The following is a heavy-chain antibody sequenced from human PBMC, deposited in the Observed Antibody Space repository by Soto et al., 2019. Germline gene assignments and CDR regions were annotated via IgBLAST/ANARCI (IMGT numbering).Heavy chain of an antibody. Sequence: QITLKESGPTLVKPTQTLTLTCTVSGFSLSTSGVGVGWIRQPPGKALEWLAIIYWDNDKRYSPSLKSRLTITRDTSKKQVVLTMTDMDPVDTATYYCAHRRDDILTADYWYFDLWGRGSLVTVSS. V-gene: IGHV2-5*02. D-gene: IGHD3-9*01. J-gene: IGHJ2*01. CDR3: AHRRDDILTADYWYFDL. CDR2: IYWDNDK. CDR1: GFSLSTSGVG.